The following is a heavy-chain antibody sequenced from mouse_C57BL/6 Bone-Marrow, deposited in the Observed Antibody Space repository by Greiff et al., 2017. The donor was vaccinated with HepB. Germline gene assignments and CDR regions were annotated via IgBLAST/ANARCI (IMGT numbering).Heavy chain of an antibody. CDR1: GFTFSSYA. CDR3: ARDGEGYYAWFAY. V-gene: IGHV5-4*01. J-gene: IGHJ3*01. Sequence: EVNVVESGGGLVKPGGSLKLSCAASGFTFSSYAMSWVRQTPEKRLEWVATISDGGSYTYYPDNVKGRFTISRDNAKNNLYLQMSHLKSEDTAMYYCARDGEGYYAWFAYWGQGTLVTVSA. CDR2: ISDGGSYT. D-gene: IGHD2-3*01.